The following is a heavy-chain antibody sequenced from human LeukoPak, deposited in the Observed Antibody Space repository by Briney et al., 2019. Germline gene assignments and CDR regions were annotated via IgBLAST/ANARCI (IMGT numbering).Heavy chain of an antibody. V-gene: IGHV3-23*01. Sequence: PGGSLRLSCAASGFTFSSYAMSWVRQAPGKGLEWVSAINGSGGRIYYGASVKGRFTISRDNSKNTLNLQMNSLRAEDTAVYYCATSKYSGSYWGQGTLVTVSS. CDR3: ATSKYSGSY. J-gene: IGHJ4*02. CDR2: INGSGGRI. CDR1: GFTFSSYA. D-gene: IGHD1-26*01.